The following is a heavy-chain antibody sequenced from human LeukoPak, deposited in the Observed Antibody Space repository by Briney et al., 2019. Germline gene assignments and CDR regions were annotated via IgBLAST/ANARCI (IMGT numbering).Heavy chain of an antibody. CDR1: GFTSTNYA. D-gene: IGHD5-12*01. CDR3: AKGAYDYIEMGYFDS. J-gene: IGHJ4*02. V-gene: IGHV3-23*01. Sequence: GGSLRLSCAASGFTSTNYAMNWVRQAPGKGLEWVSILIGSSGSTDYADSVRGRFTISRDTSKNTLFLQMNSLRAEDTAIYYCAKGAYDYIEMGYFDSWGQGTLVTVSS. CDR2: LIGSSGST.